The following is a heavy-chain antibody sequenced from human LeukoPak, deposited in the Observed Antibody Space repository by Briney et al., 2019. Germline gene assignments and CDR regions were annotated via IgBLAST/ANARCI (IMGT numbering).Heavy chain of an antibody. CDR3: ARSPESGGNVFDI. CDR1: GFTFSDHY. V-gene: IGHV3-72*01. CDR2: MRNKANSYTT. J-gene: IGHJ3*02. Sequence: GGSLRLSWAASGFTFSDHYIDWVRQAPGRGLEWVGRMRNKANSYTTENAASVKGRLTLSKDDSKRLVFLQLNSLKIEDTAVYYCARSPESGGNVFDIWGQGTMVTVSS. D-gene: IGHD3-16*01.